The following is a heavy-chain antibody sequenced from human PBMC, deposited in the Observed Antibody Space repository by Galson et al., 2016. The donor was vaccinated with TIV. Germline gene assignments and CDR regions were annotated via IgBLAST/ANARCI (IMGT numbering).Heavy chain of an antibody. J-gene: IGHJ3*01. V-gene: IGHV3-53*01. CDR2: IYTGGNT. CDR1: GFTVSRNY. D-gene: IGHD1-7*01. CDR3: ARDNNWNYANDAFDL. Sequence: SLRLSCAASGFTVSRNYMSWVRQAPGKGLEWVSIIYTGGNTYYADSVEGRFTMSRDTSMNTVYLRMDSLIAEDTAIYYCARDNNWNYANDAFDLWGQGTMVTVSS.